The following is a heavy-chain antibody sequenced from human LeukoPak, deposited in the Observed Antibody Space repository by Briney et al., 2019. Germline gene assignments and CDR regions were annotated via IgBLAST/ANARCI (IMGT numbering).Heavy chain of an antibody. V-gene: IGHV3-30*18. J-gene: IGHJ4*02. D-gene: IGHD6-19*01. CDR1: GFTFSSYG. Sequence: GRSLRLSCAASGFTFSSYGMHWVRQAPGKGLEWVAVISYDGSNKYYADSVKGRFTISRDNSKNTLYLQMNSLRAEDTAVHYCAKGGISGWGFFDYWGQGTLVTVSS. CDR2: ISYDGSNK. CDR3: AKGGISGWGFFDY.